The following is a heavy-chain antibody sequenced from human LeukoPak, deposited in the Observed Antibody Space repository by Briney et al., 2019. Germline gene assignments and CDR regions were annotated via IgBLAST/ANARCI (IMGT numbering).Heavy chain of an antibody. J-gene: IGHJ4*02. CDR2: INHSGST. CDR3: ASQMTLGY. V-gene: IGHV4-34*01. Sequence: PSETLSLTCAVYGGSFSGYYWSWIRQPPGKGLEWIGEINHSGSTNYNPSLKSRVTISVDTSKNQFSLKLSSVTAADTAVYYCASQMTLGYWGQGTLVTVSS. CDR1: GGSFSGYY.